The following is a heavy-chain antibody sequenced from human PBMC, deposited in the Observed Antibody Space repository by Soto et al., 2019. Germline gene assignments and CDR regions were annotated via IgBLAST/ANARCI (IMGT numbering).Heavy chain of an antibody. CDR3: AKVFGTTLRYYYGMDV. CDR2: ISYDGSNK. Sequence: QMQLVESGGGVVQPGRSLRLSCAASGFTFSSYGMHWVRQAPGKGLEWVAVISYDGSNKYYADSVKGRFTISRDNSKNTLYLQMNSLRAEDTAVFYCAKVFGTTLRYYYGMDVWGQGTTVSVSS. V-gene: IGHV3-30*18. CDR1: GFTFSSYG. J-gene: IGHJ6*02. D-gene: IGHD1-1*01.